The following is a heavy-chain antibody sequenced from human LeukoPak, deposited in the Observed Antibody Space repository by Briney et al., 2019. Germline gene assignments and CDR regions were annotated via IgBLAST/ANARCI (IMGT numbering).Heavy chain of an antibody. CDR3: AGTAHSGYGYGYGY. J-gene: IGHJ4*02. Sequence: PSETLSLTCSVSGGSIESHYWVWIRQPPGKGLQWIGHVYYTGSTKINPSVASRLTISLDTSKKQFSLKLKPVTAADTAFYYCAGTAHSGYGYGYGYWGQGTLVTVSS. CDR1: GGSIESHY. V-gene: IGHV4-59*11. D-gene: IGHD2-2*03. CDR2: VYYTGST.